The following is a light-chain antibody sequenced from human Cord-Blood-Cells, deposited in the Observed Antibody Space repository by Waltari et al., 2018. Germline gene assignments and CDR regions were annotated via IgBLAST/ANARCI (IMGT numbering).Light chain of an antibody. V-gene: IGLV2-14*01. CDR3: SSYTSSSTWV. Sequence: QSALTQPASVSGSPGQSITLSCTGTRSDVGGYNYAPWYQQHPGKAPKLMIYEVSNRPSGVSNRFSGSKSSNTASLTISGLQAEDEADYYCSSYTSSSTWVFGGGTKLTVL. CDR2: EVS. CDR1: RSDVGGYNY. J-gene: IGLJ3*02.